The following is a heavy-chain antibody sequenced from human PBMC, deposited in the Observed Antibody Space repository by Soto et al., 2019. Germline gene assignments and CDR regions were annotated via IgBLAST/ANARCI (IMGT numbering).Heavy chain of an antibody. D-gene: IGHD2-15*01. CDR1: GGTFSSYT. CDR3: ARGGGCSGGSCYSDYYYYYMDV. J-gene: IGHJ6*03. Sequence: GASVKVSCKASGGTFSSYTISWVRQAPGQGLEWMGRIIPILGIANYAQKFQGRVTITADKSTSTAYMELSSLRSEDTAVYYCARGGGCSGGSCYSDYYYYYMDVWGKGTTVTVSS. V-gene: IGHV1-69*02. CDR2: IIPILGIA.